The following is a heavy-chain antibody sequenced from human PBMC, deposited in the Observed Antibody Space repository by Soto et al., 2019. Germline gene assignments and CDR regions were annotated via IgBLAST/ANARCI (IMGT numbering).Heavy chain of an antibody. CDR2: IWYDGSNK. D-gene: IGHD5-12*01. Sequence: QVQLVESGGGVVQPGRSLRLSCAASGFTFSSYGMHWVRQAPGKGLEWVAVIWYDGSNKYYADSVKGRFTISRDNSKNKLYLQMNSLRAEDTAVYYCARITGEYSGYPFDYWGQGTLVTVSS. J-gene: IGHJ4*02. CDR3: ARITGEYSGYPFDY. CDR1: GFTFSSYG. V-gene: IGHV3-33*01.